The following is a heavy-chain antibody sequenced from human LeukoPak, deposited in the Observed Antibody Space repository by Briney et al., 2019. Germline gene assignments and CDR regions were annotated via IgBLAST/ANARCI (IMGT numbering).Heavy chain of an antibody. Sequence: GGFLRLSCAASGFTFSSYSMNWVRQAPGKGLEWVSSISSSSSYIYYADSVKGRFTISRDNAKNSLYLQMNSLRAEDTAVYYCARDLLKTYIVVVPAAFDPWGQGTLVTVSS. CDR3: ARDLLKTYIVVVPAAFDP. J-gene: IGHJ5*02. CDR2: ISSSSSYI. D-gene: IGHD2-2*01. CDR1: GFTFSSYS. V-gene: IGHV3-21*01.